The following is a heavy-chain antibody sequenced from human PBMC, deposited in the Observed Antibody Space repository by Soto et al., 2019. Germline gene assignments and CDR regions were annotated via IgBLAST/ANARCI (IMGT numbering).Heavy chain of an antibody. J-gene: IGHJ4*02. CDR3: ARFMVRGVTAVNDFDY. CDR2: ISAYNGNT. Sequence: ASVKVSCKASGYTFTSYGISWVRQAPGQGLEWMGWISAYNGNTNYAQKLQGRVTMTTDTSTSTAYMELRSLRSDDTAVYYCARFMVRGVTAVNDFDYWGQGTLVTVSS. D-gene: IGHD3-10*01. CDR1: GYTFTSYG. V-gene: IGHV1-18*01.